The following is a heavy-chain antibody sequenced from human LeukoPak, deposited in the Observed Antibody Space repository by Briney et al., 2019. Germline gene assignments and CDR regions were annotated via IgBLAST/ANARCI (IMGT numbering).Heavy chain of an antibody. CDR2: IYYSGST. CDR1: GGSIGSSSYY. J-gene: IGHJ4*02. V-gene: IGHV4-39*01. CDR3: ARPAGWLPRYYFEY. D-gene: IGHD5-24*01. Sequence: SETLSLTCTVSGGSIGSSSYYWGWIRQPPGKGLEWIGSIYYSGSTYYNPSLKSRVTISVDTSKNQFSLKLSSVTAADTAVYFCARPAGWLPRYYFEYWGQGTLVTVSS.